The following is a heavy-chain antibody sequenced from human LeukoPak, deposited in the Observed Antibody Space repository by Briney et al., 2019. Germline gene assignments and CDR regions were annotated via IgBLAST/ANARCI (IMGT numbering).Heavy chain of an antibody. CDR2: FDPEDGET. D-gene: IGHD1-26*01. Sequence: ASVNVSCKASGYTFTSYYMHWVRQAPGKGLEWMGGFDPEDGETIYAQKFQGRVTMTEDTSTDTAYMELSSLRSEDTAVYYCATDRHSGSYYPRDYWGQGTLVTVSS. J-gene: IGHJ4*02. CDR3: ATDRHSGSYYPRDY. CDR1: GYTFTSYY. V-gene: IGHV1-24*01.